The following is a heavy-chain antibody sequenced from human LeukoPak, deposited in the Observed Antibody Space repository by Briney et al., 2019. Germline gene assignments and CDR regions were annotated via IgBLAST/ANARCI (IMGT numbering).Heavy chain of an antibody. V-gene: IGHV4-39*07. Sequence: SETLSLTCTVSGGSISSSSYYWGWIRQPPGKGLEWVGSIYYSGSTYYNPSLKSRVTISVDTSKNQFSLKLSSVTAADTAVYYCARGHWYFDLWGRGTLVTVSS. CDR1: GGSISSSSYY. CDR3: ARGHWYFDL. J-gene: IGHJ2*01. CDR2: IYYSGST.